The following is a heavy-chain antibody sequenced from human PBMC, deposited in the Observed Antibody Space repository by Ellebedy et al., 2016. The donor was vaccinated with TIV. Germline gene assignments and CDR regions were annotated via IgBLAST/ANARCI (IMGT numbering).Heavy chain of an antibody. CDR2: IDVDNGNT. D-gene: IGHD6-19*01. Sequence: AASVKVSCKASGYTFTRSNMHWVRQAPGQRLEWMGWIDVDNGNTKYSQKFQDRVTITRDTSASTAYMELSSLRSEDTAVYFCANWADYRSGRSGPFDHWGQGTLITVSS. V-gene: IGHV1-3*01. CDR3: ANWADYRSGRSGPFDH. J-gene: IGHJ4*02. CDR1: GYTFTRSN.